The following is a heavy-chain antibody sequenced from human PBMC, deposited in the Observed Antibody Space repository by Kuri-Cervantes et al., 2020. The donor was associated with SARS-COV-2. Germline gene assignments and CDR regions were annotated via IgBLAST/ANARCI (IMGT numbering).Heavy chain of an antibody. CDR3: ARDLAY. CDR2: INSGSSIT. D-gene: IGHD3-16*01. J-gene: IGHJ4*02. Sequence: GESLKISCAVSGFTFSSYSMNWVRQAPGKGLEWVSYINSGSSITYYADSVKGRFTISRDNAKDALYLQMSSLRDEDTAVYYCARDLAYWGQGTLVTVSS. CDR1: GFTFSSYS. V-gene: IGHV3-48*02.